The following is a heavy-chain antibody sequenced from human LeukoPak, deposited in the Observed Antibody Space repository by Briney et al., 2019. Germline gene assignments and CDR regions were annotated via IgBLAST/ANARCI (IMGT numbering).Heavy chain of an antibody. J-gene: IGHJ6*02. CDR3: ARVPPHYFWSGYYTAFYYYYGMDV. Sequence: GASVKVSCKASGYTFTSYGISWVRQAPGQGLEWMGWISAYNGNTNYAQKLQGRVTMTTDTSTSTAYMELRSLRSDDTAVYYCARVPPHYFWSGYYTAFYYYYGMDVWGQGTTVTVS. D-gene: IGHD3-3*01. V-gene: IGHV1-18*01. CDR1: GYTFTSYG. CDR2: ISAYNGNT.